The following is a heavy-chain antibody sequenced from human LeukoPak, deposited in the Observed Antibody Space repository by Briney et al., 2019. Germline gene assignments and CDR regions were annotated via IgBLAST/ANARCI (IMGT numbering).Heavy chain of an antibody. CDR1: GFTVSSNY. J-gene: IGHJ2*01. CDR3: ARSQGGTMSLRHFDL. D-gene: IGHD3-22*01. CDR2: INSGGNA. V-gene: IGHV3-53*01. Sequence: GSLRLSCAASGFTVSSNYMNWVRQAPGKGLEWVSVINSGGNAYYADSVKGRFTISRDNSKNMLYLQMNSLRAEDTAVYYCARSQGGTMSLRHFDLWGRGTLVTVSS.